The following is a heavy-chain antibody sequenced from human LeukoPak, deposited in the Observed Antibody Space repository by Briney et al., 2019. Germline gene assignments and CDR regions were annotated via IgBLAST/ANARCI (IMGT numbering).Heavy chain of an antibody. CDR3: AREVCDAGTCWFDP. V-gene: IGHV4-59*01. D-gene: IGHD6-13*01. J-gene: IGHJ5*02. CDR2: ILYSGSF. Sequence: SETLSLTCTVSGGSISSYYWSWIRQPPGKGLEWIGYILYSGSFNYNPSLKSRVTISVDTSKNQFSLKLSSVTAADTAVYYCAREVCDAGTCWFDPWGQGTLVTVSS. CDR1: GGSISSYY.